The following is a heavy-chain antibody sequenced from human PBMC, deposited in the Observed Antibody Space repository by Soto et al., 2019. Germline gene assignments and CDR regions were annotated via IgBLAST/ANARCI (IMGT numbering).Heavy chain of an antibody. V-gene: IGHV4-38-2*01. CDR2: IHHSGST. CDR1: GYSIRSAYY. CDR3: ACTGPVRGLSGYYLFDY. J-gene: IGHJ4*02. Sequence: PSETLSLTGAVSGYSIRSAYYWGWIRQPPGKGLEWSGRIHHSGSTYYRPSLKSRVTILADTSKNEFSLKLSSVTAADTAVYYCACTGPVRGLSGYYLFDYWGRGTLVPVSS. D-gene: IGHD3-22*01.